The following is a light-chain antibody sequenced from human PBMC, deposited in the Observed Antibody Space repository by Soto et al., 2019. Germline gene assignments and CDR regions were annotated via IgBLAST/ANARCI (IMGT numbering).Light chain of an antibody. V-gene: IGLV2-14*01. Sequence: QSALTQPASVSGSPGQSITISCTGTSSDVGGYNYVSWYQQHPGKAPKLIIFEVSNRPSGVSNRFSGPKSGNTASLTISGLQAEDETDYYCSSFTSRTTLVFGGGTKVTVL. CDR3: SSFTSRTTLV. CDR1: SSDVGGYNY. CDR2: EVS. J-gene: IGLJ3*02.